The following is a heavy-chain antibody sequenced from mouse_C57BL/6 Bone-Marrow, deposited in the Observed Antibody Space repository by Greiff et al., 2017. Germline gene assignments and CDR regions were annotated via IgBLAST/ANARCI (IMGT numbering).Heavy chain of an antibody. J-gene: IGHJ1*03. CDR3: ARFHYYGSTHWYFDV. Sequence: VHVKQSGAELARPGASVKLSCKASGYTFTSYGLSWVKQRTGQGLEWIGEIYPRSGNTYYNEKFKGKATQTADKSSSTAYMELRSLTSEDSAVYFCARFHYYGSTHWYFDVWGTGTTVTVSS. D-gene: IGHD1-1*01. CDR1: GYTFTSYG. V-gene: IGHV1-81*01. CDR2: IYPRSGNT.